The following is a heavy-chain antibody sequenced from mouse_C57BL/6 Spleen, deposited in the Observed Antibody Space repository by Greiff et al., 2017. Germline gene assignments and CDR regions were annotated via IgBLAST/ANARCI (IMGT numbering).Heavy chain of an antibody. D-gene: IGHD1-1*01. CDR1: GYTFTEYT. Sequence: QVQLQQSGAELVKPGASVKLSCKASGYTFTEYTIHWVKQRSGQGLEWIGWFYPGSGSIKYNEKFKDKATLTADKSSSTVYMELSRLTSEDSAVYFCARHEPYYYGRRDRYFDVWGTGTTVTVSS. CDR3: ARHEPYYYGRRDRYFDV. V-gene: IGHV1-62-2*01. J-gene: IGHJ1*03. CDR2: FYPGSGSI.